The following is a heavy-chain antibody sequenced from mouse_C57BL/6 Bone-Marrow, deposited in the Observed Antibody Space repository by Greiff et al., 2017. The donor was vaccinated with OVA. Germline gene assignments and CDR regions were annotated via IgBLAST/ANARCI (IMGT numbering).Heavy chain of an antibody. V-gene: IGHV14-2*01. CDR1: GFNIKDYY. J-gene: IGHJ4*01. CDR2: IDPEDGET. Sequence: VQLQQSGAELVKPGASVKLSCTASGFNIKDYYMHWVKQRTEQGLEWIGRIDPEDGETKYAPKFKGKATITADKSSSTAYLQLNSQTSDDTAVYYSACAWNDDGKDYWGQGPSVTVS. CDR3: ACAWNDDGKDY.